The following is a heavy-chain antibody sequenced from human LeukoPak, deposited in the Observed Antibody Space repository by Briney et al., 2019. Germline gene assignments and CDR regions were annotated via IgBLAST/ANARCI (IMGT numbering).Heavy chain of an antibody. Sequence: GGSLRLSCAASGFTFSSYWMHWVGQAPGKRLVWVSRINSDGSSTSYADSVKGRFTISRDNAKNTLYLQMNSLRAEDTAVYYCARGGRYFDWLPGLDAFDIWGQGTMVTVSS. J-gene: IGHJ3*02. CDR2: INSDGSST. CDR1: GFTFSSYW. V-gene: IGHV3-74*01. D-gene: IGHD3-9*01. CDR3: ARGGRYFDWLPGLDAFDI.